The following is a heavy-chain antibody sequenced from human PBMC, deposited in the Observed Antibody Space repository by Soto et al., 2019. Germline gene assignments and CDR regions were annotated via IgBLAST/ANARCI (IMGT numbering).Heavy chain of an antibody. V-gene: IGHV4-59*08. D-gene: IGHD4-17*01. CDR1: GGSISSYY. Sequence: SETLSLTCTVSGGSISSYYWSWIRQPPGKGLEWIGYIYYSGSTNYNPSLKTRVTISVDTSKNQFSLKLSSVTAADTAVYYCARRYGGHFDYWGQGTLVTVPQ. J-gene: IGHJ4*02. CDR2: IYYSGST. CDR3: ARRYGGHFDY.